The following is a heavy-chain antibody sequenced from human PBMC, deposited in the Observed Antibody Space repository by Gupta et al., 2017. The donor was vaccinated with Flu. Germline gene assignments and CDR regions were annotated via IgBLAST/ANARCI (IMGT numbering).Heavy chain of an antibody. CDR3: AKGVPVAGTVYYGMDV. CDR2: ISGSGGST. CDR1: GFTFSSYA. J-gene: IGHJ6*02. V-gene: IGHV3-23*01. Sequence: EVQLLESGGGLVQPGGSLRLSCAASGFTFSSYAMSWVRQAPGKGLEWVSAISGSGGSTYYADSVKGRFTISRDNSKNTLYLQMNSLRAEDTAVYYCAKGVPVAGTVYYGMDVWGQGTTVTVSS. D-gene: IGHD6-19*01.